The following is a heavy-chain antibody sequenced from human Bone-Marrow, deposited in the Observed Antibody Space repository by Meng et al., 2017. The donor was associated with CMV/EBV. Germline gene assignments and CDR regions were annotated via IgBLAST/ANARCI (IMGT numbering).Heavy chain of an antibody. J-gene: IGHJ6*01. Sequence: GGSLRLSCAASGFTFSSYWMHWVRQAPGKGLVWVSRINSDGGTTSYADSVKGRFTISRDNAKNTLYLQMNSLRAEDTAVYYCARDPGRPAAGPGPSYYYGMDVWGQGTTVTVSS. CDR2: INSDGGTT. CDR3: ARDPGRPAAGPGPSYYYGMDV. V-gene: IGHV3-74*01. CDR1: GFTFSSYW. D-gene: IGHD6-13*01.